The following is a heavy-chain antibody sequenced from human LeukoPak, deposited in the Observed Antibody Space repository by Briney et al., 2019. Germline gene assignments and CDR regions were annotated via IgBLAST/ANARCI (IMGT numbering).Heavy chain of an antibody. CDR3: AKGTWIQLGYFDY. V-gene: IGHV3-21*01. CDR1: GFTFTIYA. CDR2: ISSTSNYI. J-gene: IGHJ4*02. D-gene: IGHD5-18*01. Sequence: PGGSLRLSRAPSGFTFTIYAISCVRQAPREGLGWGSCISSTSNYIFYADSVRGRFTISRDNAKNSLYLQMNSLRAEDTAVYYCAKGTWIQLGYFDYWGQGTLVTVSS.